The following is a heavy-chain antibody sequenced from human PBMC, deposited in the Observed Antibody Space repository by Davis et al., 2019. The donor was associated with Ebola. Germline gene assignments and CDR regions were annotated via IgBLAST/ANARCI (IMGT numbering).Heavy chain of an antibody. CDR1: GYTFTNYA. D-gene: IGHD3-3*01. CDR2: INAGNGNR. Sequence: AASVKVSCKASGYTFTNYAIHWVRQAPGQRLEWMGWINAGNGNRKYSQRFQDRVTIIRDTSASTVYMELSSLRSEDTATYYCAREGSPSFGVDVWGQGTTVTVSS. J-gene: IGHJ6*02. V-gene: IGHV1-3*01. CDR3: AREGSPSFGVDV.